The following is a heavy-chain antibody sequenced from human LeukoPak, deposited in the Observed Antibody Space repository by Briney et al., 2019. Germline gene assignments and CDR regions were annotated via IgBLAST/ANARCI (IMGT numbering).Heavy chain of an antibody. D-gene: IGHD5-18*01. CDR1: GFTFSSYG. Sequence: PGGSLRLSCAASGFTFSSYGMHWVRQAPGKGLEWVAVISYDGSNKYYADSVKGRFTISRDNSKNTLYLQMNSLRAEDTAVYYCAKEVGNSYGYLQSPVYYFDYWGQGTLVTVSS. J-gene: IGHJ4*02. CDR2: ISYDGSNK. CDR3: AKEVGNSYGYLQSPVYYFDY. V-gene: IGHV3-30*18.